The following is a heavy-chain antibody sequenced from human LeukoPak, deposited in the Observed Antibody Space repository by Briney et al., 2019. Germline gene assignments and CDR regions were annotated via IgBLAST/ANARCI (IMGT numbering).Heavy chain of an antibody. CDR1: GGTFSSYA. D-gene: IGHD3-9*01. V-gene: IGHV1-69*05. J-gene: IGHJ4*02. CDR3: ARAFDILPGYGLGY. Sequence: SVKVSCKAAGGTFSSYAISWVPQAPGQRRECRGGIIPIFVTANYAQKFQRRVTITTDESTSTAYMELSSLRSEDTAVYYSARAFDILPGYGLGYWGQGHLVTVSS. CDR2: IIPIFVTA.